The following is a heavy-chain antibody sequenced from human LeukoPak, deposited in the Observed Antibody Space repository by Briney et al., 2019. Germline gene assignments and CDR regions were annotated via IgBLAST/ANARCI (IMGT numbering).Heavy chain of an antibody. V-gene: IGHV4-31*03. CDR2: IYYSGST. CDR1: GGSISSGGYY. D-gene: IGHD2-2*01. Sequence: SETLCLTCTVSGGSISSGGYYWSWIRQHPGKGLEWIGNIYYSGSTYSNPSLKSRVIISIDTSKNQFSLKMSSVTAADTAVYYCTRGLGYCTSTTCYDPLSAFDIWGQGTMVTVSS. CDR3: TRGLGYCTSTTCYDPLSAFDI. J-gene: IGHJ3*02.